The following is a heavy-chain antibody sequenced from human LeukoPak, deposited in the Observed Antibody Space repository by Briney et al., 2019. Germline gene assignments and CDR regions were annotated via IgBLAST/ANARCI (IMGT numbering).Heavy chain of an antibody. D-gene: IGHD5-12*01. Sequence: GGSLRLSCAASGFTFSNFVMSWVRQAPGKGLEWVSYIDGGGGSTYYADSVKGRFTISRDNSKNTLYLQMNSLRAEDTAVYYCVRGPSGYHNTGGQGTLVTVSS. CDR2: IDGGGGST. CDR1: GFTFSNFV. CDR3: VRGPSGYHNT. V-gene: IGHV3-23*01. J-gene: IGHJ4*02.